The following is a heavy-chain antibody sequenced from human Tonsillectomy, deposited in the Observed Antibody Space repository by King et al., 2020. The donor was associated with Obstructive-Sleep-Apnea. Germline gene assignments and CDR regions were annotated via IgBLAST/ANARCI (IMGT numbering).Heavy chain of an antibody. CDR1: GYTFTVYY. CDR3: ARGSSGWYVERWFDP. D-gene: IGHD6-19*01. J-gene: IGHJ5*02. Sequence: QLVQSGTEVKKPGASVSVSCKASGYTFTVYYIHWVRQAPGEGLEWMGWINPHSGGTKYAQKFRGRVTMTRDTSISTAHMELSSLRSDDTAVYYCARGSSGWYVERWFDPWGQGTLVTVSS. CDR2: INPHSGGT. V-gene: IGHV1-2*02.